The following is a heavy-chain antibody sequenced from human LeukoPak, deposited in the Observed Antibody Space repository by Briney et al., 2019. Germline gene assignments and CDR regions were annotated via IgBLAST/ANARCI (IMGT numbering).Heavy chain of an antibody. V-gene: IGHV1-2*06. D-gene: IGHD6-6*01. CDR3: AIQSIVPRPGY. CDR2: INPNSGGT. Sequence: ASVKVSFKASGYTFTGYYMHWVRQAPGQGLEWMGRINPNSGGTDYAQKFQGRVTMTRDTSVNTAYMELSRLGSDDTAVYYCAIQSIVPRPGYWGQGTLVTVSS. J-gene: IGHJ4*02. CDR1: GYTFTGYY.